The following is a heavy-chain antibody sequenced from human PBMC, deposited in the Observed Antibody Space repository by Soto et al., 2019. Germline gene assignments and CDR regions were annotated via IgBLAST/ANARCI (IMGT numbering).Heavy chain of an antibody. Sequence: DVQLVESGGGLIQPGRSLRLSCAASGFTFGVYAMHWVRQAPGRGLEWVSGINWNSDVVVYADSVKGRFTISRDNAKNSLYLQMNSLRAEDTAFYYCVKVLSAYGRDAFDIWGQGTMVTVS. D-gene: IGHD5-12*01. V-gene: IGHV3-9*01. J-gene: IGHJ3*02. CDR3: VKVLSAYGRDAFDI. CDR2: INWNSDVV. CDR1: GFTFGVYA.